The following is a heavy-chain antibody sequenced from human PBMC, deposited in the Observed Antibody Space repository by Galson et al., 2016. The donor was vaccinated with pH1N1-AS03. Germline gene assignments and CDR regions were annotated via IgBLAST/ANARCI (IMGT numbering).Heavy chain of an antibody. CDR2: IYPSGNP. J-gene: IGHJ4*02. D-gene: IGHD5-18*01. CDR1: GDSISDGFFY. CDR3: ARGHVDTTLAADC. Sequence: TLSLTCTVSGDSISDGFFYWTWIRQPAGKGLEWIGRIYPSGNPKYNPSLKSRVSISVDTSKNQFSLQLKSVTAGDTAVYFCARGHVDTTLAADCWGQGTPVTVSS. V-gene: IGHV4-61*02.